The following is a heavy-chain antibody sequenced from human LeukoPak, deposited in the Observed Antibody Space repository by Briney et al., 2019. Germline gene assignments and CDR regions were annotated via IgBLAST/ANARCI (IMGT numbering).Heavy chain of an antibody. CDR3: ARVSIDYYDSSGYYTDY. Sequence: ASVKVSCKGSGYTLTELSMHWVRQAPGKGLEWMGGFDPEDGETIYAQKFQGRVTMTEDTSTHTAYMELSSLRAEDTAVYFCARVSIDYYDSSGYYTDYWGQGTLVTVSS. V-gene: IGHV1-24*01. J-gene: IGHJ4*02. CDR2: FDPEDGET. D-gene: IGHD3-22*01. CDR1: GYTLTELS.